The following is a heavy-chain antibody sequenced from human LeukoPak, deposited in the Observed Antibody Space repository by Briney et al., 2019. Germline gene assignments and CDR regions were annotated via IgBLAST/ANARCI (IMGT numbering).Heavy chain of an antibody. CDR1: GGSFSGYY. CDR2: INHSGST. Sequence: PSETLSLTCAVYGGSFSGYYWSWIRQPPGKGLEWIGEINHSGSTNYNPSLKSRVTISVDTSKNQFSLKLSSVPAADTAVYYCAREDCSGGSCYYFDYWGQGTLVTVSS. CDR3: AREDCSGGSCYYFDY. V-gene: IGHV4-34*01. D-gene: IGHD2-15*01. J-gene: IGHJ4*02.